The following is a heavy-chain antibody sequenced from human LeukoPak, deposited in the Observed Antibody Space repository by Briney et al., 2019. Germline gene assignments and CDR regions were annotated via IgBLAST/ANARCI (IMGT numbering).Heavy chain of an antibody. CDR1: GGSISSYY. Sequence: SETLSLTCTVSGGSISSYYWSWIRQPPGKGLEWIGEINHSGSTNYNPSLKSRVTISVDTSKNQFSLKLSSVTAADTAVYYCARGHWGNWFDPWGQGTLVTVSS. CDR2: INHSGST. CDR3: ARGHWGNWFDP. D-gene: IGHD3-16*01. J-gene: IGHJ5*02. V-gene: IGHV4-34*01.